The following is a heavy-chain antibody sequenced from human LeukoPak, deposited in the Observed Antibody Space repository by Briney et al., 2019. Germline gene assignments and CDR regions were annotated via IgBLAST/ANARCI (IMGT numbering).Heavy chain of an antibody. D-gene: IGHD3-10*01. J-gene: IGHJ4*02. V-gene: IGHV1-69*04. CDR2: IIPILGIA. CDR3: ARDSDYGSGTI. Sequence: SVKVSCKASGYXFTIYGMSWVRQAPGQGLEWMGRIIPILGIANYAQKFQGRVTITADKSTSTAYMELSSLRSEDTAVYYCARDSDYGSGTIWGQGTLVTVSS. CDR1: GYXFTIYG.